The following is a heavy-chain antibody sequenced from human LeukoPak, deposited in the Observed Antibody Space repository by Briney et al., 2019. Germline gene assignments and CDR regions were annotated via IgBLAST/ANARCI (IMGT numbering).Heavy chain of an antibody. CDR2: LTGSGGSK. D-gene: IGHD3-16*01. CDR3: AKAGGRDY. V-gene: IGHV3-23*01. CDR1: RFTFRSYT. J-gene: IGHJ4*02. Sequence: PGGSLRLSFSASRFTFRSYTMSCGPQTPGKRVERVSALTGSGGSKYSAHSVNGRFTISRDNSKNTLYLQMNSLRAEDTAVYYCAKAGGRDYWGQGALGTVSS.